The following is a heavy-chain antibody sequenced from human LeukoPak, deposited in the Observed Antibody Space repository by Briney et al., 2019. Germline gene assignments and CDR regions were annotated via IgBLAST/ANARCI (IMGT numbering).Heavy chain of an antibody. CDR2: ISTSSSTI. CDR1: GFTFSSYS. Sequence: GGSLRLSCAASGFTFSSYSMNWVRQAPGKGLEWVSYISTSSSTIYYADSVKGRFTISRDNAKNSLYLQMNYLRAEDTAVYYCARDSRGRSRPYYFDYWGQGILVTVSA. J-gene: IGHJ4*02. D-gene: IGHD1-14*01. V-gene: IGHV3-48*01. CDR3: ARDSRGRSRPYYFDY.